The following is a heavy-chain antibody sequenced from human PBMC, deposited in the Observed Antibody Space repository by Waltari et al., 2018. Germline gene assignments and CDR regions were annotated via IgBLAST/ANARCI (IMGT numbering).Heavy chain of an antibody. CDR1: GFTFSSYA. V-gene: IGHV3-23*04. CDR3: AKGPYCSSTSCYGFDY. CDR2: ISGSGGST. Sequence: EVQLVESGGGLVQPGGSLRLSCAASGFTFSSYAMSWVRQAPGKGLEWVSAISGSGGSTYYAVAVKGRFPISRDNSKNTLYLQMNSLRAEDPAVYYCAKGPYCSSTSCYGFDYWGQGTLVTVSS. D-gene: IGHD2-2*01. J-gene: IGHJ4*02.